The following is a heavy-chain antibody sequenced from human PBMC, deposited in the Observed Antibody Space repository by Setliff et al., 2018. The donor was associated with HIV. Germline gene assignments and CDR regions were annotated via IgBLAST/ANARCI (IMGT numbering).Heavy chain of an antibody. CDR3: ARGCTGRPRPIYY. V-gene: IGHV1-18*01. Sequence: GASVKVSCKASGYTFTSFGINWVRQAPGQGLEWMGWIGANNGNTNYAQRLHDRVTMTTDTSTSTVYMELRSLRSDDTAVYYCARGCTGRPRPIYYWGQGTLVTVSS. J-gene: IGHJ4*02. D-gene: IGHD7-27*01. CDR2: IGANNGNT. CDR1: GYTFTSFG.